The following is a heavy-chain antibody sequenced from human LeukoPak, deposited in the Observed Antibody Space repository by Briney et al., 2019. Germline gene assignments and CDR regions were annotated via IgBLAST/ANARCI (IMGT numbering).Heavy chain of an antibody. J-gene: IGHJ6*02. V-gene: IGHV3-30*18. CDR2: ISYDGSNK. CDR3: AKYYYDSSGYYYVRHYYYYGMDV. Sequence: GGSLRLSCAASGFTFSDYYMSWIRQAPGKGLEWVAVISYDGSNKYYADSVKGRFTISRDNSKNTLYLQMNSLRAEDTAVYYCAKYYYDSSGYYYVRHYYYYGMDVWGQGTTVTVSS. CDR1: GFTFSDYY. D-gene: IGHD3-22*01.